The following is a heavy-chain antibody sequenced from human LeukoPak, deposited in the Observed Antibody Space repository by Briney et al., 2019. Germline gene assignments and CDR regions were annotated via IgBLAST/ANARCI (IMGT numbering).Heavy chain of an antibody. J-gene: IGHJ4*02. CDR3: AKVMTARPDY. CDR1: GFTFSSYA. Sequence: PGGSLRLSCAASGFTFSSYAMIWVRQAPGKGLEWASAITASGGSTYYADAVEGRFTISRDNSKNTLYLQMNSLRAGDTAVYYCAKVMTARPDYWGQGTLVTVSS. CDR2: ITASGGST. V-gene: IGHV3-23*01. D-gene: IGHD6-6*01.